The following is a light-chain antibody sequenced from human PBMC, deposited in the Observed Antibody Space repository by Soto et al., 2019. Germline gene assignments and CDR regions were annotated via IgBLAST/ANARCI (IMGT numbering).Light chain of an antibody. CDR2: GAS. J-gene: IGKJ5*01. CDR3: QQYNDWPRT. V-gene: IGKV3-15*01. Sequence: EIVMTQSPPTLSVSPGERVTLSCRASQSFSSNLAWYQHKPGQAPRLLIYGASTTATDVPPRFSGSGSGTEFTLTISNLQSEDFAVYYCQQYNDWPRTFGQGTRLDIK. CDR1: QSFSSN.